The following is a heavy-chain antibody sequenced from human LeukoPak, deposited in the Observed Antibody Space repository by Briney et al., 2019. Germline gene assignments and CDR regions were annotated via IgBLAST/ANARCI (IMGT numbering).Heavy chain of an antibody. J-gene: IGHJ6*02. V-gene: IGHV1-8*02. CDR3: ARVDYDILTGYKYYYYGMDV. D-gene: IGHD3-9*01. CDR1: GYTFTGYY. Sequence: ASVKVSCKASGYTFTGYYMHWVRQATGQGLEWMGWMNPNSGNTGYAQKFQGRVTMTRNTSISTAYMELSSLRSEDTAVYYCARVDYDILTGYKYYYYGMDVWGQGTTVTVSS. CDR2: MNPNSGNT.